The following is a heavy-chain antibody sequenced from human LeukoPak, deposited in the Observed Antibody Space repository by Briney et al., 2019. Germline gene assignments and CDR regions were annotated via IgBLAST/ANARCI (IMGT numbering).Heavy chain of an antibody. CDR2: ISGSGNRA. CDR3: ASGGIYYGAAFDF. D-gene: IGHD1-26*01. V-gene: IGHV3-23*01. CDR1: RFTFSTYG. J-gene: IGHJ4*02. Sequence: AGGSLRLSCAASRFTFSTYGMNWVRQTPGKGLEWVSAISGSGNRAYHADSVKGRFTISRDNSKNMLYLQMNSLRAEDTALYYCASGGIYYGAAFDFWGQGSLVTVSA.